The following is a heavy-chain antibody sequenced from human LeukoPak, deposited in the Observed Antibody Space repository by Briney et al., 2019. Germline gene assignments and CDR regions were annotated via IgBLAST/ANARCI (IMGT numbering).Heavy chain of an antibody. CDR3: ARDSLGGDY. J-gene: IGHJ4*02. D-gene: IGHD3-16*01. CDR2: IWNDGSKK. V-gene: IGHV3-33*08. Sequence: GGSLRLSCAASGFTFGSYAMYWVRQAPGKGLEWVAVIWNDGSKKFYADSVKGRFTISRDNSKNTLYLQMNSLRAEDTAVYYCARDSLGGDYWGQGTLVTVSS. CDR1: GFTFGSYA.